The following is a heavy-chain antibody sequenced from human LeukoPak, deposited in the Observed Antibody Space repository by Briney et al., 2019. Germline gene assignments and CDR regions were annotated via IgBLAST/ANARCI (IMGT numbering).Heavy chain of an antibody. V-gene: IGHV4-4*02. Sequence: SETLSLTCAVSGGSISSSNWWSWVRQPPGKGLEWIGEIYHSGSTNYNPSLKSRVTISVDKSKNQFSLKLSSVTAADTAVYYCARVHFKQELNWFDPWGQGTLVTVSS. CDR2: IYHSGST. D-gene: IGHD5-24*01. CDR3: ARVHFKQELNWFDP. CDR1: GGSISSSNW. J-gene: IGHJ5*02.